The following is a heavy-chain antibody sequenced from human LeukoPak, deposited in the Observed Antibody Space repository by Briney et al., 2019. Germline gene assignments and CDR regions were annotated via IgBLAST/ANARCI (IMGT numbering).Heavy chain of an antibody. J-gene: IGHJ4*02. V-gene: IGHV3-23*01. CDR3: AKDRTKIVVVNNFDY. CDR2: ISGSGGST. D-gene: IGHD3-22*01. CDR1: GFTFSSYS. Sequence: RGSLRLSCAASGFTFSSYSMNWVRQAPGKGLEWVSIISGSGGSTNYADSVKSRFTISRDNSKNTLYLQMNGRRAEDTAVYYCAKDRTKIVVVNNFDYWGQGTLVTVSS.